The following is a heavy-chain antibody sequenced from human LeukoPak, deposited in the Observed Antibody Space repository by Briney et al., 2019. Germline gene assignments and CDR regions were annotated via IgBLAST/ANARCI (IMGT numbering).Heavy chain of an antibody. J-gene: IGHJ4*02. D-gene: IGHD3-16*02. CDR3: ARDGGGDYVWGSYRRDFDY. CDR2: ISSSSSYI. Sequence: GGSLRLSCAASGFTFSSYSMNWVRQAPGKGLEWVSSISSSSSYIYYADSVKGRFTISRDNAKNSLYLQMNSLRAEDTAVYYCARDGGGDYVWGSYRRDFDYWGQGTLVTASS. V-gene: IGHV3-21*01. CDR1: GFTFSSYS.